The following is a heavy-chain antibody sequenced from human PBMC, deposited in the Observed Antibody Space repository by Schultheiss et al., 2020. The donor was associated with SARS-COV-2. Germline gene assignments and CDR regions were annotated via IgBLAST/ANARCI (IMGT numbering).Heavy chain of an antibody. D-gene: IGHD2-15*01. CDR3: AIEDSCSGGSCYYYYGMDV. V-gene: IGHV3-23*01. CDR2: ISDSGSDT. CDR1: GFTFSSYG. J-gene: IGHJ6*02. Sequence: GGSLRLSCAASGFTFSSYGMHWVRQGPGRGLEWVSTISDSGSDTYDTDSVKGRFTISRDNSKNTMYLQMNSLRAEDTAVYYCAIEDSCSGGSCYYYYGMDVWGQGTMVTVSS.